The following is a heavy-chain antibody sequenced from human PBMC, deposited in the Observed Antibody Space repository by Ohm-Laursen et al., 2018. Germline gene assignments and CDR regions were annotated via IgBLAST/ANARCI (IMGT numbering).Heavy chain of an antibody. CDR2: IYNSGST. Sequence: TLSLTCTVSGGSVNSGSSYWSWIRQSPGKGLEWIGYIYNSGSTNYNPSLKSRVTLSVDMSKNQFSLKLTSVTAADTAVYYCARDRSDSSGWYYFDYWGQGTLVTVSS. V-gene: IGHV4-61*01. CDR1: GGSVNSGSSY. CDR3: ARDRSDSSGWYYFDY. J-gene: IGHJ4*02. D-gene: IGHD6-19*01.